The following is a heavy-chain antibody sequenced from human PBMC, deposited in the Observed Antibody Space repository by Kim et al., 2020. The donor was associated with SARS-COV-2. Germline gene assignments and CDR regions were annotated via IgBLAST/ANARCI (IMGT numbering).Heavy chain of an antibody. CDR3: GRDSWDRLTTVTTIDY. CDR2: ISTYNT. Sequence: ASVKVSCKASGYTFTDYGISWVRQAPGQGLEWMGWISTYNTNYAQNLQGRLTMTTDTSTSTAYMELRSLRSDDTAVYYCGRDSWDRLTTVTTIDYWGQGTLVTVSS. CDR1: GYTFTDYG. D-gene: IGHD4-17*01. J-gene: IGHJ4*02. V-gene: IGHV1-18*01.